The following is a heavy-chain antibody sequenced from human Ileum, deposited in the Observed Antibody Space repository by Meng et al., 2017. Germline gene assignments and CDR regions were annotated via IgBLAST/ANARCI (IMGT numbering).Heavy chain of an antibody. J-gene: IGHJ5*02. D-gene: IGHD4-11*01. CDR3: ARCQQYLVNNWFDP. Sequence: QVPLQEPGPRLVNPSGTLSLSCAVSGTSISSNKWWGWVRQSPGKGLEWIGEIYQSGNTNYNPALKSRVTISLDKSKNQFSLNLTSVTAADTAIYYCARCQQYLVNNWFDPWGQGILVTVSS. V-gene: IGHV4-4*02. CDR1: GTSISSNKW. CDR2: IYQSGNT.